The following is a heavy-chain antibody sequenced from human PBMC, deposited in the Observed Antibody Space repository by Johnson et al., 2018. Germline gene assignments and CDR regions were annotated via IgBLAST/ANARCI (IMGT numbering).Heavy chain of an antibody. D-gene: IGHD3-22*01. CDR1: GFTFSHAW. CDR3: YPVPYDDCSGDYGLFEALAI. J-gene: IGHJ3*02. CDR2: IKSKTDGGTT. Sequence: VQLVQSGGGVVKPGGSLRLSCAASGFTFSHAWMSWVRQAPGKGLEWVGRIKSKTDGGTTDYAAPVKGSFTIPRDDAKNKVYLQKNSLKTEDTAVYYWYPVPYDDCSGDYGLFEALAIWGQGKLVTVSS. V-gene: IGHV3-15*01.